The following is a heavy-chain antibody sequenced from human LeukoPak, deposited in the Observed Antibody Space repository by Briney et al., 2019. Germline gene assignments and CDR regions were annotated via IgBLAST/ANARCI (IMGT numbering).Heavy chain of an antibody. CDR2: INHSGST. Sequence: SETLSLTCAVYGGSFSGYYWSWIRQPPGKGLEWIGEINHSGSTNYNPSLKSRVTISVDTSNNQFSLKLSSVTAADTAVYYCARGVKAAAGPHFDYWGQGTLVTVSS. CDR1: GGSFSGYY. J-gene: IGHJ4*02. CDR3: ARGVKAAAGPHFDY. D-gene: IGHD6-13*01. V-gene: IGHV4-34*01.